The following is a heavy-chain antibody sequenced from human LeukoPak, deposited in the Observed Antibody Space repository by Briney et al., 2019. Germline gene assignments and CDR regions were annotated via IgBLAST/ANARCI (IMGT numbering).Heavy chain of an antibody. CDR1: GFTFSNAW. CDR3: TTDIVVVPAATFAFDI. CDR2: IKSKTDGGTT. D-gene: IGHD2-2*01. Sequence: GGSLRLSCAASGFTFSNAWMSWVRQAPGKGLEWVARIKSKTDGGTTDYAAPVKGRFTISRDDSKNTLYLQMNSLKTEDTAVYYCTTDIVVVPAATFAFDIWGQGTMVTVSS. V-gene: IGHV3-15*01. J-gene: IGHJ3*02.